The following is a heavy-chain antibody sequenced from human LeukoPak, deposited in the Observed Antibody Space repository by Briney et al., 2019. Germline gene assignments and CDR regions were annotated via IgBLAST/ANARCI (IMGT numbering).Heavy chain of an antibody. V-gene: IGHV3-30*18. CDR3: AKGLLWFGNPTETDY. CDR1: GFTFSSYG. CDR2: ISYDGSNK. D-gene: IGHD3-10*01. Sequence: GRSLRLSCAASGFTFSSYGMHWVRQAPGKGLEWVAVISYDGSNKYYADSVKGRFTISRDNSKNTLYLQMNSLRAEDTAVYYCAKGLLWFGNPTETDYWGQGTLVTVSS. J-gene: IGHJ4*02.